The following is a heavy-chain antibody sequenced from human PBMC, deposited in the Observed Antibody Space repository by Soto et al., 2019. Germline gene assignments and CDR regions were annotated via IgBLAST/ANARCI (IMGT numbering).Heavy chain of an antibody. CDR3: ARGLRDYYGSGSYYSSPPSFDY. CDR2: IYYSGST. Sequence: SETLSLTCTVSGGSISSGGYYWSWIRQHPGKGLEWIGYIYYSGSTYYNPSLKSRVTISVDTSKNQFSLKLSSVTAADTAVYYCARGLRDYYGSGSYYSSPPSFDYWGQGTLVTVSS. CDR1: GGSISSGGYY. J-gene: IGHJ4*02. D-gene: IGHD3-10*01. V-gene: IGHV4-31*03.